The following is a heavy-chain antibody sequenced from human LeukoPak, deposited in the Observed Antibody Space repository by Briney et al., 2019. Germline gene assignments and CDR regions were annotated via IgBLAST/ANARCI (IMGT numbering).Heavy chain of an antibody. CDR2: INHSGST. CDR3: ARVGYDFWSGLVTNFDY. D-gene: IGHD3-3*01. Sequence: SETLSLTCAVYGGSFSGYYWSWIRQPPGKGLEWIGEINHSGSTNYNPSLKSRVTISVDTSKNQFSPKLSSVTAADTAVYYCARVGYDFWSGLVTNFDYWGQGTLVTVSS. V-gene: IGHV4-34*01. J-gene: IGHJ4*02. CDR1: GGSFSGYY.